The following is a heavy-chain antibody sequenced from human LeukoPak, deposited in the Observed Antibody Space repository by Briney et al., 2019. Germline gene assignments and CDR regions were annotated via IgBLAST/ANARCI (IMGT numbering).Heavy chain of an antibody. V-gene: IGHV3-48*03. D-gene: IGHD6-19*01. CDR1: GFTFSSYE. J-gene: IGHJ4*02. CDR2: ISSSGSTI. CDR3: ARGDSSGWYASLDY. Sequence: GGSLRLSCAASGFTFSSYEMNWVRQAPGKGLEWVSYISSSGSTIYYADSVKGRFTISRDNAKNSLYLQMNSLRAEDTAVYYCARGDSSGWYASLDYWGQGTLITVSS.